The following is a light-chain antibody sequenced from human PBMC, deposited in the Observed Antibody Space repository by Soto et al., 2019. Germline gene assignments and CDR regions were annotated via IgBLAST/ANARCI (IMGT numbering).Light chain of an antibody. J-gene: IGKJ4*01. CDR1: QSISSY. Sequence: DIQMTQSPSSLSASVGDRVTITCRASQSISSYLNWYQQKPGKAPKLLIYAASSLQSGVPSRFSGSGSGTDFTLTINSLQPEDFATYYCQQSYSTLTFGGGTKVEIE. CDR2: AAS. V-gene: IGKV1-39*01. CDR3: QQSYSTLT.